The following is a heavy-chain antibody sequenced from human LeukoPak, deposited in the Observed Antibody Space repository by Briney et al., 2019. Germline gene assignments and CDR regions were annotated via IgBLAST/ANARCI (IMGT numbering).Heavy chain of an antibody. D-gene: IGHD1-26*01. V-gene: IGHV5-51*01. Sequence: GESLKISFKGSGYSFTSYWIGWVRQMPGKGLEWMGIIYHGDSDTRYSPSFQGQVTISADKSISTAYLQWSSLKASDTAMYYCARGSGSYYPYYYYMDVWGKGTTVTVSS. J-gene: IGHJ6*03. CDR1: GYSFTSYW. CDR2: IYHGDSDT. CDR3: ARGSGSYYPYYYYMDV.